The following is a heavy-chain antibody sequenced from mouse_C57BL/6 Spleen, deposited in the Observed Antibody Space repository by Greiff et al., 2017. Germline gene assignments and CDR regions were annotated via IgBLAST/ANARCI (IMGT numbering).Heavy chain of an antibody. D-gene: IGHD4-1*02. CDR3: ARVQLGRRDFDY. V-gene: IGHV1-54*01. CDR1: GYAFTNYL. J-gene: IGHJ2*01. CDR2: INPGSGGT. Sequence: VQLQQSGAELVRPGTSVKVSCKASGYAFTNYLIEWVKQRPGQGLEWIGVINPGSGGTNYNEKFKGKATLTEDKSSSTAYMQLSSLTSEDSAVYFCARVQLGRRDFDYWGQGTTLTVSS.